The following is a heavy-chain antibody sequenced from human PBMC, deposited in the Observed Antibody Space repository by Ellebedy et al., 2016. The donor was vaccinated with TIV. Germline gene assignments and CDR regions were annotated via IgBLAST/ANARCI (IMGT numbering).Heavy chain of an antibody. CDR1: GFSLSDFG. Sequence: GRSLRLSCAASGFSLSDFGMHWVRQAPGKGLEWVAVVSYDGKSKYYADSVKGRFTISRDNSKNTLILQVNSLRAEDTAVYYCAREMLGGGYSFVTDCWGQGTLVTVSS. V-gene: IGHV3-30*03. J-gene: IGHJ4*02. CDR2: VSYDGKSK. D-gene: IGHD5-18*01. CDR3: AREMLGGGYSFVTDC.